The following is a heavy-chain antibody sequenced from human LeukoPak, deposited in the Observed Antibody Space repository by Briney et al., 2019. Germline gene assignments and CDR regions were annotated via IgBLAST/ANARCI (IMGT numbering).Heavy chain of an antibody. V-gene: IGHV3-21*01. D-gene: IGHD3-9*01. CDR1: GFTFSSYS. J-gene: IGHJ4*02. CDR3: ARIRHYDILTGYPYFDY. Sequence: PGGSLRPSCAASGFTFSSYSMNRVRQAPGKGLEWVSSISSSSSYIYYADSVKGRFTISRDNAKNSLYLQMNSLRAEDTAVYYCARIRHYDILTGYPYFDYWGQGTLVTVSS. CDR2: ISSSSSYI.